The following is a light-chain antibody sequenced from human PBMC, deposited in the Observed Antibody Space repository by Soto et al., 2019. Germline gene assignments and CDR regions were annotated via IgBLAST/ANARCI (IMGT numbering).Light chain of an antibody. Sequence: DMVMTQSPLSLPVTPGEPASISCRSSQSLLYTNGDNHLDWYLQKPGQSPQLLSSLGSYRASGVPDRFSGSGSGTDFTPKISRVGAEDVGIYYCMQALQTPRTLGQGTKVLIK. CDR3: MQALQTPRT. V-gene: IGKV2-28*01. CDR1: QSLLYTNGDNH. J-gene: IGKJ1*01. CDR2: LGS.